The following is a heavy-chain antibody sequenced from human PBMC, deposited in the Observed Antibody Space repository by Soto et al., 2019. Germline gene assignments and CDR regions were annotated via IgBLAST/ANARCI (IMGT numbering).Heavy chain of an antibody. CDR1: GFTFSGYY. D-gene: IGHD1-1*01. CDR3: VRETAYYFDY. Sequence: QVQLVESGGGLVKPGGSLRLSCAASGFTFSGYYMSWIRQAPGKRLECISYISSSGDRTKYADSVKGRFTISRDNAKKSLYLQMNSLRAEDTAAYYCVRETAYYFDYWGQGTLVTFSS. J-gene: IGHJ4*02. CDR2: ISSSGDRT. V-gene: IGHV3-11*05.